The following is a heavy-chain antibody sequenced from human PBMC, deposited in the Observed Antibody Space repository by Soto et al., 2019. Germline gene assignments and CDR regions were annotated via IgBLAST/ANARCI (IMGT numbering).Heavy chain of an antibody. CDR3: AREGIVGDHRSILLYYGMDV. Sequence: ASVKVSCKASGYTFTSYATHWVRQAPGHRLEWMGWINAGNGNTKYSQKFQDRVTIVRDTSTSTVYMELSSLRSEDTAVYYCAREGIVGDHRSILLYYGMDVWGQGTTVTVSS. D-gene: IGHD1-26*01. V-gene: IGHV1-3*01. CDR1: GYTFTSYA. CDR2: INAGNGNT. J-gene: IGHJ6*02.